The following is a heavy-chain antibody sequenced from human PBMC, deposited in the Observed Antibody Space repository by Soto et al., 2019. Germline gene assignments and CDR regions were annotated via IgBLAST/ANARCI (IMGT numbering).Heavy chain of an antibody. J-gene: IGHJ4*02. CDR1: GGSISSKNYY. V-gene: IGHV4-39*01. Sequence: SETLSLTCGVSGGSISSKNYYWGWIRQPPGKGLEWIGIIYYSGTTYYNPSLKSRVIISVDTSKNQFSLKLSSVTAADTAVYYCARRPSYYYDSSGFDPFDYWGQGTLVTVSS. D-gene: IGHD3-22*01. CDR2: IYYSGTT. CDR3: ARRPSYYYDSSGFDPFDY.